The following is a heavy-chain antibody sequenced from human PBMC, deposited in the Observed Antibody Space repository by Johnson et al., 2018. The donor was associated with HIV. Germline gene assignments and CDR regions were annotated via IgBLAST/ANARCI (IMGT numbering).Heavy chain of an antibody. CDR1: GFTFSSYD. Sequence: VQLVESGGGLVQPGGSLRLSCAASGFTFSSYDMHWVRPATGKGLEWVSAIGTAGDTYYPGSVKGRFTISRENAKNSLYLQMNSLRAGDTAVYYCARGQRSSWYPVNAFDIWGQGTMVTVSS. CDR2: IGTAGDT. J-gene: IGHJ3*02. V-gene: IGHV3-13*01. D-gene: IGHD6-13*01. CDR3: ARGQRSSWYPVNAFDI.